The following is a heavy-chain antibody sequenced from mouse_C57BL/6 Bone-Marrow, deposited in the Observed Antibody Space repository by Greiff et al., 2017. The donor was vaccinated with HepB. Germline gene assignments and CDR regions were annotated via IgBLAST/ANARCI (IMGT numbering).Heavy chain of an antibody. J-gene: IGHJ3*01. Sequence: EVQLQESGPELVKPGASVKIPCKASGYTFTDYNMDWVKQSHGKSLEWIGDINPNNGGTIYNQKFKGKATLTVDKSSSTAYMELRSLTSEDTAVYYCARQDYDYDVSRFAYWGQGTLVTVSA. CDR1: GYTFTDYN. V-gene: IGHV1-18*01. CDR3: ARQDYDYDVSRFAY. D-gene: IGHD2-4*01. CDR2: INPNNGGT.